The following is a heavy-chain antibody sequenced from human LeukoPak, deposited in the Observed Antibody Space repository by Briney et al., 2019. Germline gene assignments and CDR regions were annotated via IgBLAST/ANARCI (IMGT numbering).Heavy chain of an antibody. CDR3: ARDRDYNLADSFDH. CDR2: INFNGDTS. Sequence: GGSLRFSCAASGFSFDEFAMHWVRQAPGKGLEWVSGINFNGDTSRYAHSVNGRFTISRDNAKKVVYLQMNGLRGEDTALYYCARDRDYNLADSFDHWGQGTLVTVSS. CDR1: GFSFDEFA. V-gene: IGHV3-9*01. J-gene: IGHJ4*02. D-gene: IGHD5-24*01.